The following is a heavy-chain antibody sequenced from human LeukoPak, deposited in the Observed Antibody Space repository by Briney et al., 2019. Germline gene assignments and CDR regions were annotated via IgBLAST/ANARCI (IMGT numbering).Heavy chain of an antibody. CDR2: ISHSGDLT. CDR3: AQSLASITSDN. Sequence: GGSLRLSCGASGFILSSHGMKWVRQARGKGLEGGSGISHSGDLTYYAASVKGRFTISRDHYKIPVYVQMDSLRCEDAAVYYGAQSLASITSDNWGERTLVTVSS. J-gene: IGHJ4*02. V-gene: IGHV3-23*01. CDR1: GFILSSHG. D-gene: IGHD1-14*01.